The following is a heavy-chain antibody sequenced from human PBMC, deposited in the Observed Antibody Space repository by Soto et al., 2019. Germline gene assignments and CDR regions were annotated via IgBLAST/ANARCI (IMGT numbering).Heavy chain of an antibody. J-gene: IGHJ6*02. D-gene: IGHD6-6*01. V-gene: IGHV3-48*02. CDR1: GFTFSSYS. Sequence: GGSLRLSCAASGFTFSSYSMNWVRQAPGKGLEWVSYISSSSSTIYYADSVKGRFTVSRDNAKNSLYLQMNSLRDEDTAVYYCARPEYSSSSYGMDVWGQGTTVTVSS. CDR2: ISSSSSTI. CDR3: ARPEYSSSSYGMDV.